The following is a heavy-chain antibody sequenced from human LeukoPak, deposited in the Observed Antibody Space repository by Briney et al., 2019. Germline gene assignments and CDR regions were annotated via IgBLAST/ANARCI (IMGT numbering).Heavy chain of an antibody. Sequence: ASVKVPCKASGYTFASYDINWVRQATGQGLEWRGWMNPNSGNTGYAQKFQGRVTMTRNTSISTAYMELSSLRSEDTAVYYCARGMGRFYSSSWYVNYWGQGTLVTVSS. V-gene: IGHV1-8*01. CDR3: ARGMGRFYSSSWYVNY. CDR2: MNPNSGNT. CDR1: GYTFASYD. J-gene: IGHJ4*02. D-gene: IGHD6-13*01.